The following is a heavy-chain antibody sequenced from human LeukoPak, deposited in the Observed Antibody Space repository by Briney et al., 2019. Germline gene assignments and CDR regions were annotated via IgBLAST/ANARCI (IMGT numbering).Heavy chain of an antibody. CDR3: ARRRDYSGSILSGWFDP. Sequence: SETLSLTCTVSGGSISDYYWNWVRQPPGKGLEWIGYIYTSGSTSYNPSLKSRVTLSVDTSRNQSSLKMHSVTAADTAVYYCARRRDYSGSILSGWFDPWGQGTLVTVSS. V-gene: IGHV4-4*09. D-gene: IGHD3-10*01. J-gene: IGHJ5*02. CDR2: IYTSGST. CDR1: GGSISDYY.